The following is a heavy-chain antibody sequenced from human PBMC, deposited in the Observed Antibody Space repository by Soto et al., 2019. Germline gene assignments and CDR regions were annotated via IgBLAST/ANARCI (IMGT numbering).Heavy chain of an antibody. Sequence: GGSLRLSCAASGFTFNIYAMTWVRQAPGKGLEWVSTTGATGRTTYYADSVKGRFTVSRDNSKNTLDLQMSNLRAEDTAVHYCATVHNTSRSFDYWGQGTLVTVSS. J-gene: IGHJ4*02. CDR2: TGATGRTT. D-gene: IGHD1-20*01. V-gene: IGHV3-23*01. CDR1: GFTFNIYA. CDR3: ATVHNTSRSFDY.